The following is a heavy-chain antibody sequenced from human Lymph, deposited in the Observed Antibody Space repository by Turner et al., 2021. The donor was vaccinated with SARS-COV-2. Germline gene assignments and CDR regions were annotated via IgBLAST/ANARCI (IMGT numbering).Heavy chain of an antibody. D-gene: IGHD6-13*01. J-gene: IGHJ6*02. CDR1: GIIVSRNY. CDR3: ARDLGTYGMDV. Sequence: EVQLVETGGGLIQPGGSLRLSCAASGIIVSRNYMNWFRQAPGKGLVWVSVIYSGGTTYYADSVKGRFTISRYNSNNTLYLQMNSLRVEDTAVYYCARDLGTYGMDVWGQGTTVTVSS. V-gene: IGHV3-53*02. CDR2: IYSGGTT.